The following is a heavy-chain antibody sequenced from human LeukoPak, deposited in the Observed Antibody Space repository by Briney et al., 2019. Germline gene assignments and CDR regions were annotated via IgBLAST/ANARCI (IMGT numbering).Heavy chain of an antibody. Sequence: PSETLSLTCTVSGGSITNYYWSWIRQPPGKGLEWIGFSYYNGNTYYNPSLKSRVTISVDTSKNQFSLKLSSATAADTAVYYCARHVGHYYYGSGSYYWFDPWGQGTLVTVSS. CDR1: GGSITNYY. CDR2: SYYNGNT. V-gene: IGHV4-59*08. CDR3: ARHVGHYYYGSGSYYWFDP. J-gene: IGHJ5*02. D-gene: IGHD3-10*01.